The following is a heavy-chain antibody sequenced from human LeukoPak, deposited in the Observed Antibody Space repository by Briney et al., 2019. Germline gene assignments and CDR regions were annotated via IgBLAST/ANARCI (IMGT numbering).Heavy chain of an antibody. V-gene: IGHV1-46*01. D-gene: IGHD2-21*02. J-gene: IGHJ4*02. CDR1: GYTFTGYY. CDR3: ARRRGCGGDCYYFDY. Sequence: ASVKVSCKASGYTFTGYYMHWVRQAPGQGLEWMGIINPSGGSTSYAQKFQGRVTMTRDTSKNQFSLKLSSVTAADTAVYYCARRRGCGGDCYYFDYWGQGTLVTVSS. CDR2: INPSGGST.